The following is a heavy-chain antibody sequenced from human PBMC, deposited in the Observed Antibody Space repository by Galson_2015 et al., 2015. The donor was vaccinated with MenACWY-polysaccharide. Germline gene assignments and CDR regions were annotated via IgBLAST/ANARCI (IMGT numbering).Heavy chain of an antibody. CDR1: GFTFSSYA. CDR2: ISGSGGST. J-gene: IGHJ4*02. V-gene: IGHV3-23*01. Sequence: SLRLCCAASGFTFSSYAMSWVRQAPGKGLAWVSAISGSGGSTYYADSVKGRFTISRDNSKNTLYLQMNSLRAEDTAVYYCAKCWHYYDSSGYYYVSGYYFDYWGQGTLVTVSS. D-gene: IGHD3-22*01. CDR3: AKCWHYYDSSGYYYVSGYYFDY.